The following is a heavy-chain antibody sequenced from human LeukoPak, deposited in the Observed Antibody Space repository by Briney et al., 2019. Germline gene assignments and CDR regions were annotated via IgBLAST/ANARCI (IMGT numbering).Heavy chain of an antibody. D-gene: IGHD4-23*01. CDR2: ISWNSGSI. CDR3: AKDDGNSLFDY. CDR1: GFTFDDYA. Sequence: PGRSLRLSCAASGFTFDDYAMHWVRQAPGKGLEWVSGISWNSGSIGYADSVKGRFTISRDNAKNSLYLQMNSLRAEDTALYYCAKDDGNSLFDYWGQGTLVTVSS. V-gene: IGHV3-9*01. J-gene: IGHJ4*02.